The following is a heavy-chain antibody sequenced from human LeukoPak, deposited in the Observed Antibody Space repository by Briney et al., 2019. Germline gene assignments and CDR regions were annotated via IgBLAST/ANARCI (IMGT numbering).Heavy chain of an antibody. Sequence: ASVKVSCKASGYTLTSYYMHWVRQAPGQGLEWMGIINPSGGSTSYAQKFQGRVTMTRDTSTSTVYMELSSLRSEDTAVYYCARDYRGKLYYDFWSGYYTGGETYGGYDYWGQGTLVTVSS. CDR1: GYTLTSYY. V-gene: IGHV1-46*01. J-gene: IGHJ4*02. CDR2: INPSGGST. CDR3: ARDYRGKLYYDFWSGYYTGGETYGGYDY. D-gene: IGHD3-3*01.